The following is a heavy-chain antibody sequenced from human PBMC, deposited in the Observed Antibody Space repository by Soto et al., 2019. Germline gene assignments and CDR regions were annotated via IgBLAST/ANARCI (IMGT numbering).Heavy chain of an antibody. CDR2: ISGSGGST. V-gene: IGHV3-23*01. J-gene: IGHJ4*02. Sequence: GGSLRLSCAASGFTFSSYAMSWVRQAPGKGLEWVSAISGSGGSTYYAESVKGRFTISRDNSKNTLYLQMNSLRAEDTAVYYCAKDPRSGPVMTTVTTPDYWGQGTLVTVSS. CDR1: GFTFSSYA. CDR3: AKDPRSGPVMTTVTTPDY. D-gene: IGHD4-4*01.